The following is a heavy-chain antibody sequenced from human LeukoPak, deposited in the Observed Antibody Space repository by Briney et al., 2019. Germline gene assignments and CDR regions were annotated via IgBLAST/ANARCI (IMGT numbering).Heavy chain of an antibody. D-gene: IGHD3-22*01. V-gene: IGHV1-18*01. CDR3: ARDSHPWSSGYYYGT. CDR2: IAIYSDNT. CDR1: VDTFTKYD. Sequence: RASVKVSCTASVDTFTKYDIAWVRQAPGQGLEWMACIAIYSDNTYSAKKVKGRVTITADKSTSIAYMELSRLRSENTAVYYCARDSHPWSSGYYYGTWGQGTLVTVSS. J-gene: IGHJ5*02.